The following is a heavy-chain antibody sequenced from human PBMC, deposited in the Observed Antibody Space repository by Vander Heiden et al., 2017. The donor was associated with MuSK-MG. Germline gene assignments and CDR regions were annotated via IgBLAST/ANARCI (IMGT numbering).Heavy chain of an antibody. D-gene: IGHD6-13*01. CDR1: GLTFSSYA. CDR3: AKGRKTSIVAADDY. Sequence: EVQLLESGGGLIQPGGSLRLSCAASGLTFSSYAISWVRQAPGRGLESILAISGGGGATYYADSVKGRFTISRDNSKNTLFLQMNSLRVEDTALYYCAKGRKTSIVAADDYWGQGTLVTVSS. J-gene: IGHJ4*02. V-gene: IGHV3-23*01. CDR2: ISGGGGAT.